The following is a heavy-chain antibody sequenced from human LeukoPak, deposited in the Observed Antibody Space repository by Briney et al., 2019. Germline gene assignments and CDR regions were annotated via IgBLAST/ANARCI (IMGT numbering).Heavy chain of an antibody. CDR1: GGSISSYY. J-gene: IGHJ4*02. CDR3: ARDRGGSRDGYNLYY. CDR2: IYYSGST. D-gene: IGHD5-24*01. V-gene: IGHV4-59*12. Sequence: PSETLSLTCTVSGGSISSYYWSWIRQPPGKGLEWIGYIYYSGSTNYNPSLKSRVTISVDTSKNQFSLKLSSVTAADTALYYCARDRGGSRDGYNLYYWGQGTLVTVSS.